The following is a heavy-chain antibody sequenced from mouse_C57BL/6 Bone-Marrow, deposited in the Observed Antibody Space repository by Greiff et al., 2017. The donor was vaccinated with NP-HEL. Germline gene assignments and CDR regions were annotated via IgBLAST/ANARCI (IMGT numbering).Heavy chain of an antibody. CDR1: GFTFSSYA. Sequence: EVPGVESGGGLVKPGGSLKLSCAASGFTFSSYAMSWVRQTPEKRLEWVATISDGGSYPYYPANVKGRFTISRDNAKNNLYLQMSHLKSEDTARYYCAREGYGSGGYCDYWGQGTTLTVSS. CDR2: ISDGGSYP. V-gene: IGHV5-4*01. CDR3: AREGYGSGGYCDY. J-gene: IGHJ2*01. D-gene: IGHD1-1*01.